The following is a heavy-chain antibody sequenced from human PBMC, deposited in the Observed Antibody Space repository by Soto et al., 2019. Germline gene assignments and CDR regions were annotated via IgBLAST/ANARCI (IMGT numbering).Heavy chain of an antibody. J-gene: IGHJ6*02. Sequence: LSCAASGFTFSNAWMSWVRQAPGKGLEWVGRIKSKTDGGTTDYAAPVKGRFTISRDDSKNTLYLQMNSLKTEDTAVYYCTTGYSSGWPYYYYYGMDVWGQGTTVTV. CDR2: IKSKTDGGTT. CDR1: GFTFSNAW. V-gene: IGHV3-15*01. CDR3: TTGYSSGWPYYYYYGMDV. D-gene: IGHD6-19*01.